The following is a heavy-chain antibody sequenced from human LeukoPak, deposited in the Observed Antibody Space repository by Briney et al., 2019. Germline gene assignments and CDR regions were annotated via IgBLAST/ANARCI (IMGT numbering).Heavy chain of an antibody. J-gene: IGHJ4*02. V-gene: IGHV3-33*01. CDR3: ARGRIAARRVRLFDY. CDR2: IWYDGSNK. D-gene: IGHD6-6*01. Sequence: PGGSLRLSCAASGFTFSSYGMHWVRQAPGKGLEWVAVIWYDGSNKYYADSVKGRFTISRDNSKNTLYLQMNSLRAEDTAVYYCARGRIAARRVRLFDYWGQGTLVTVSS. CDR1: GFTFSSYG.